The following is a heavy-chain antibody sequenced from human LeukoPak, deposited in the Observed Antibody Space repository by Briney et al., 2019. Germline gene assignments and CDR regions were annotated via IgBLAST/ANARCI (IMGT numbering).Heavy chain of an antibody. CDR3: AKDLVERGWFGKLPVFDY. CDR2: ISGSGGST. J-gene: IGHJ4*02. V-gene: IGHV3-23*01. D-gene: IGHD3-10*01. CDR1: GFTFSSYA. Sequence: GGSLRLSCAASGFTFSSYAMSWVRQAPGKGLEWVSAISGSGGSTYYADSVKGRFTISRDNSKNTLYLQMNSLRAEDTAVYYCAKDLVERGWFGKLPVFDYWGQGTLVTVSS.